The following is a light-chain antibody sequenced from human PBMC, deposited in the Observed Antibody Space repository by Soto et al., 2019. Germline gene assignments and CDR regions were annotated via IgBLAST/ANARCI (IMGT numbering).Light chain of an antibody. CDR2: GNN. V-gene: IGLV1-40*01. CDR3: QSYASSLSANFV. Sequence: QAVVTRPPSVSGAPGQRVTISCTGSSSNIGAGYDVHWYQQLPGKAPKLLIYGNNNRPSGVPDRFSGSKSGTSASLAITGLRADDEADYYCQSYASSLSANFVFGTGTKVTVL. CDR1: SSNIGAGYD. J-gene: IGLJ1*01.